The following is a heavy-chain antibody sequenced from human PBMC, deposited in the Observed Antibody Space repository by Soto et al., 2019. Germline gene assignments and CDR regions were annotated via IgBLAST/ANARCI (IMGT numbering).Heavy chain of an antibody. Sequence: QVQLVQSGAELKKPGSSVKVSCKASGGNFTNYGVSWVRQAPGQGLEWMGGIIPLFGTTNYAQKFRGRVTVTADESTSTAYMELKSLRSEDTAIYFCARARGTSCYHWFDPWGQGTLVTVSS. D-gene: IGHD2-15*01. CDR2: IIPLFGTT. CDR3: ARARGTSCYHWFDP. CDR1: GGNFTNYG. J-gene: IGHJ5*02. V-gene: IGHV1-69*01.